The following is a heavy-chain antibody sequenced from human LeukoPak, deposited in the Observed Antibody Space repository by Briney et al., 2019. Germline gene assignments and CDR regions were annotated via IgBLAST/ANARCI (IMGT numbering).Heavy chain of an antibody. CDR2: GDYSGGT. CDR3: ARVPRSYYYYYYMDV. V-gene: IGHV4-39*07. Sequence: PSETLSLTCSVSGDSFSSVTDYWAWIRQPPGKGLEWIASGDYSGGTYYNPSLESRVAISADMSKKQISLKLTSVTGADTAVYYCARVPRSYYYYYYMDVWGKGTTVTVSS. CDR1: GDSFSSVTDY. J-gene: IGHJ6*03.